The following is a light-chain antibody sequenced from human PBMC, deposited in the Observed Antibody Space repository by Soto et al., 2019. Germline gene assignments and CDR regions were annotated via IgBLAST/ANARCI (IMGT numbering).Light chain of an antibody. CDR3: QTWTTGIQV. CDR2: LNSDGRH. V-gene: IGLV4-69*01. J-gene: IGLJ2*01. Sequence: QAVVTQSPSASASLGASVRLTCTLSSGHNNYAIAWHQQQPEKGPRYLMKLNSDGRHSKGDGIPDRFSGSSSGAERYLTISSLQSEDEADYYCQTWTTGIQVFGGGTKLTVL. CDR1: SGHNNYA.